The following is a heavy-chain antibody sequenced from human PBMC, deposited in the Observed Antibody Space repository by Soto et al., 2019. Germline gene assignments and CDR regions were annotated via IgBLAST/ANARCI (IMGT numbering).Heavy chain of an antibody. D-gene: IGHD3-22*01. CDR1: GGSISSSSYY. CDR2: IYYSGST. CDR3: ARLVVVIEAVDY. Sequence: LSLTCTVSGGSISSSSYYWGWIRQPPGKGLEWIGSIYYSGSTYYNPSLKSRVTISVDTSKNQFSLKLSSVTAADTAVYYCARLVVVIEAVDYWGQGTLVTVSS. J-gene: IGHJ4*02. V-gene: IGHV4-39*01.